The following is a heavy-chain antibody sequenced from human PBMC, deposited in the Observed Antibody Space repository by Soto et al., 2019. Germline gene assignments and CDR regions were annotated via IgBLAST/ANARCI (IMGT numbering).Heavy chain of an antibody. J-gene: IGHJ5*02. D-gene: IGHD2-2*01. CDR1: GFTFSSYG. CDR2: IWFDGSKE. V-gene: IGHV3-33*03. CDR3: APAVPAAKGWFDA. Sequence: QVELLESGGGVVQPGGSLRLACAASGFTFSSYGMHWVRQAPGKGLEWVAVIWFDGSKEFYAASVEGRFTISRDNSKNIVYLAMNSPRDVDTAVYYCAPAVPAAKGWFDAWGQGTLVTVSS.